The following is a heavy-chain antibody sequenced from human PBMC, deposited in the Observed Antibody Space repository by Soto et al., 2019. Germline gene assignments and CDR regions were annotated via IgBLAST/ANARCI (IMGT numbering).Heavy chain of an antibody. Sequence: GGSLRLSCAASGFTFSSYGMHWVRQAPGKGLEWVAVISYDGSNKYYADSVKARFTISRDNSKNTRYLQMNSLRAEDTAVYYCAKDPSYNWNYAPIYYFDYWGQGTLVTVSS. CDR2: ISYDGSNK. CDR3: AKDPSYNWNYAPIYYFDY. V-gene: IGHV3-30*18. D-gene: IGHD1-7*01. J-gene: IGHJ4*02. CDR1: GFTFSSYG.